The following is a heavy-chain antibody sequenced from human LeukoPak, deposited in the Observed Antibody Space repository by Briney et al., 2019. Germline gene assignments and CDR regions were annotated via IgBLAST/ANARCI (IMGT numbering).Heavy chain of an antibody. V-gene: IGHV3-7*01. CDR2: IKQDGSEK. J-gene: IGHJ4*02. CDR3: ARALAHYDSSGYFDY. CDR1: GFTFSSYW. Sequence: GGSLRLSCAASGFTFSSYWMSWVRQAPGKGLEWVANIKQDGSEKYYVDSVKGRFTISRDNAKNSLYLQMNSLRAEDTAVYYCARALAHYDSSGYFDYWGQGTRATVSS. D-gene: IGHD3-22*01.